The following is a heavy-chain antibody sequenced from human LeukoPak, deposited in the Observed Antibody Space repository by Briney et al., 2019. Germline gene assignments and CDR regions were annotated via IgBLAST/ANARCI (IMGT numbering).Heavy chain of an antibody. CDR3: ARSYTASGYYYGAAY. CDR1: GFTFNNYW. D-gene: IGHD3-22*01. CDR2: IKHDGRDK. Sequence: GGSLRLSCAASGFTFNNYWMTWVRQAPGKGLEWVATIKHDGRDKHYVDSVKGRFAISRDNANNSVPLQMNSLRAEDTAVYFCARSYTASGYYYGAAYWGQGTLVSVSS. J-gene: IGHJ4*02. V-gene: IGHV3-7*01.